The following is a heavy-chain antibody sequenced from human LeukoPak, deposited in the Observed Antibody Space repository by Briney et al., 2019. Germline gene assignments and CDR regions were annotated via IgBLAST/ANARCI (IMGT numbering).Heavy chain of an antibody. V-gene: IGHV3-74*01. CDR3: ARVRSSGWSYFDY. J-gene: IGHJ4*02. CDR1: GFTFSNYW. Sequence: GGSLRLSCAASGFTFSNYWMHWVRQAPGKGLVWVSRINSDGSSTSYADSVKGRFTISRDHAKNTLYLQMNSLRAEDTAVYYCARVRSSGWSYFDYWGQGTLVSVSS. CDR2: INSDGSST. D-gene: IGHD6-19*01.